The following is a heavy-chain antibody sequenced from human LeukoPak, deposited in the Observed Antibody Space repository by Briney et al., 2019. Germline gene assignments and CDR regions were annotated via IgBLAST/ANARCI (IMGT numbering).Heavy chain of an antibody. V-gene: IGHV3-53*01. D-gene: IGHD3-22*01. Sequence: GGSLRLSCAASGFTVSSNYMSWVRQAPRKGLEWVSVIYSGGSTYYADSVKGRFTISRDNSKNTLYLQMNSLRAEDTAVYYCAKTYYYDSSGYSPHFDYWGQGTLVTVSS. CDR1: GFTVSSNY. J-gene: IGHJ4*02. CDR3: AKTYYYDSSGYSPHFDY. CDR2: IYSGGST.